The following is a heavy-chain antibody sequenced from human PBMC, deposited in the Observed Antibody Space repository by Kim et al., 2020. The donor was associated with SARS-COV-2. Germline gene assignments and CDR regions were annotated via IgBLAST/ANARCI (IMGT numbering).Heavy chain of an antibody. CDR1: GFTFGDYA. CDR2: IRSKAYGGTT. V-gene: IGHV3-49*03. D-gene: IGHD6-13*01. J-gene: IGHJ4*02. CDR3: TRRRAAAGERN. Sequence: GGSLRLSCTASGFTFGDYAMSWFRQAPGKGLEWVGFIRSKAYGGTTEYAASVKGRFTISRDDSKSIAYLQMNSLKTEDTAVYYCTRRRAAAGERNWGQGTLVTVSS.